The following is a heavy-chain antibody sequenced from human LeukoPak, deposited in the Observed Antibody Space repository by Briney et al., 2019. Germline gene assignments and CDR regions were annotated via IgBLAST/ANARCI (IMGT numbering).Heavy chain of an antibody. CDR3: ARDSGDLLDNVDTPGS. V-gene: IGHV3-30*04. CDR1: GVTFSAFT. D-gene: IGHD1-26*01. J-gene: IGHJ5*02. CDR2: ISYDGSRK. Sequence: PRGPLRLSCAASGVTFSAFTMNWARPAPRQGLGWVTLISYDGSRKLYSDSVKGRFTISRDNANSILYLQMNSLTTDDTGLYYCARDSGDLLDNVDTPGSWGQGTLVTVSS.